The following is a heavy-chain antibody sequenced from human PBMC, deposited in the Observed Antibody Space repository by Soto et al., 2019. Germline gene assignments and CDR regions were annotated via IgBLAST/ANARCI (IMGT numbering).Heavy chain of an antibody. Sequence: SETLSLTCTVSGGSISSYYWSWVRQPPGKGLEWIGYIYYSGSTNYNPSLKSRVTISVDTSKNQFSLKLSSVTAADTAVYYCARHGVAASLYYYYYMDVWGKGTTVTVSS. V-gene: IGHV4-59*08. D-gene: IGHD6-13*01. J-gene: IGHJ6*03. CDR2: IYYSGST. CDR3: ARHGVAASLYYYYYMDV. CDR1: GGSISSYY.